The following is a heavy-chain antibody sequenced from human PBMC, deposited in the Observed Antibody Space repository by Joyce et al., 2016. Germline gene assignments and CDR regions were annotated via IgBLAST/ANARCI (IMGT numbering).Heavy chain of an antibody. J-gene: IGHJ3*02. CDR3: AKFFMSATPSPNDAFDT. Sequence: QVQLVESGGGVVQPGMSLRLSCAASGFTFSIYGMHWVRQAPGKGLEWVEVISYDGSNKHYRDSVKGRFTISRDNSKNTLYLQMNDLRAEDTAVYYCAKFFMSATPSPNDAFDTWGQGTMVTVSS. CDR2: ISYDGSNK. CDR1: GFTFSIYG. V-gene: IGHV3-30*18. D-gene: IGHD2-2*01.